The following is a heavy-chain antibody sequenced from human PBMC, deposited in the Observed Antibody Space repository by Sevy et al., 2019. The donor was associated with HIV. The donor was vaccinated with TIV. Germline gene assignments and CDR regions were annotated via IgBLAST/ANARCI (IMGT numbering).Heavy chain of an antibody. CDR1: GYTFTSYG. CDR3: ARDLGEQLDAYYYYGMDV. Sequence: ASVKVSCKASGYTFTSYGISWVRQAPGQGLEWMGWISAYNGNTNYAQKLQGRVTMTTDTSTSTAYMELRSLRSDDTAVYYCARDLGEQLDAYYYYGMDVWGQGTTVTVSS. D-gene: IGHD6-6*01. V-gene: IGHV1-18*01. CDR2: ISAYNGNT. J-gene: IGHJ6*02.